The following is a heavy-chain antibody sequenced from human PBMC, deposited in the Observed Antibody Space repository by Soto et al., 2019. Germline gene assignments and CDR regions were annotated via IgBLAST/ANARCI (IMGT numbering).Heavy chain of an antibody. CDR3: ARSLYDILTGSVLNWFDP. J-gene: IGHJ5*02. V-gene: IGHV1-3*01. CDR2: INAGNGNT. D-gene: IGHD3-9*01. CDR1: GYIFTTYA. Sequence: GASVKVSCKASGYIFTTYAIHWVRQAPGQRLEWIGWINAGNGNTKYSQNFQGRVTFIRDTSASTAYMELSSLRSEDTVVFYCARSLYDILTGSVLNWFDPWGKGTLVTVPQ.